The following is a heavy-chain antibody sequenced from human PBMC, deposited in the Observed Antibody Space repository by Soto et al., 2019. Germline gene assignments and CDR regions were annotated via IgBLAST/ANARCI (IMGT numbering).Heavy chain of an antibody. CDR3: GRGRLGTAPPDFDY. J-gene: IGHJ4*02. CDR1: GGSISSGDYY. V-gene: IGHV4-30-4*01. Sequence: PSETLSLTCTVSGGSISSGDYYWSWIRQPPGKGLEWIGYIYYSGSTYYNPSLKSRVTISVDTSKNPFSLKLSSVTAAATAVYYCGRGRLGTAPPDFDYWGQGTLVTVSS. CDR2: IYYSGST. D-gene: IGHD7-27*01.